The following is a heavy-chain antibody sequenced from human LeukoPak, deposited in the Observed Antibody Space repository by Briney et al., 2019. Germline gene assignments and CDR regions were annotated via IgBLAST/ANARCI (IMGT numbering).Heavy chain of an antibody. D-gene: IGHD2-15*01. Sequence: GGSLRLSCAASGFTFSSYAMSWVRHAPGKGLEWVSAISGSGGSTYYADSVKGRFTISRDNSKNTLYLQMNSLRAEDTAVYYCAKPYNKRVVAAPPDYWGQGTLVTVSS. CDR2: ISGSGGST. V-gene: IGHV3-23*01. J-gene: IGHJ4*02. CDR1: GFTFSSYA. CDR3: AKPYNKRVVAAPPDY.